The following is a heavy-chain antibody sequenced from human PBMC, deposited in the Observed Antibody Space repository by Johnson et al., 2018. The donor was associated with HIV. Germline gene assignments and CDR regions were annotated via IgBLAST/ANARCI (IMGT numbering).Heavy chain of an antibody. CDR2: INSDGSST. J-gene: IGHJ3*02. Sequence: VQLVESGGGLVQPGRSLRLSCAASGFNFDNYAMHWVRQAPGKGLVWVSRINSDGSSTSYSDSVKGRFTISRDNAKNTLYLQMNSLRAEDTAVYYCARDAGGGRIVVDYDAFDIWGQGTMVTVSS. V-gene: IGHV3-74*01. CDR3: ARDAGGGRIVVDYDAFDI. D-gene: IGHD3-22*01. CDR1: GFNFDNYA.